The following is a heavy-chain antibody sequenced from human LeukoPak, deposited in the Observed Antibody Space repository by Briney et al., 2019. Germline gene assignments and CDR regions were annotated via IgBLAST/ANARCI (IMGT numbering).Heavy chain of an antibody. V-gene: IGHV3-30*02. D-gene: IGHD4-17*01. J-gene: IGHJ6*03. CDR3: AKDKNDSGDYSSMDV. CDR2: IQYDGRNK. CDR1: GFTFSCYA. Sequence: GGSLRLSCAASGFTFSCYAMLWVRQAPGKGLEWVAFIQYDGRNKCCADSVKGRFTVSRDNSKNTLYPQMNSLRVEDTAIYYCAKDKNDSGDYSSMDVWGKGTTVTVS.